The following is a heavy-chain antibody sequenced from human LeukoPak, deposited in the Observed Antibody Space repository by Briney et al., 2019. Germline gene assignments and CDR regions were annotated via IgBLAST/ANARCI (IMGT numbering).Heavy chain of an antibody. J-gene: IGHJ3*02. V-gene: IGHV1-46*01. D-gene: IGHD5-12*01. Sequence: RSSVNVSCKASGYIFISYYMQGLRQAPGRGRAWVAMVYPNRGSKRYPQKFQGTVPVTRDISPSTVYREVSSLSSGGTGVYYCARYGYSAYDYDVFDIWRQGTMVTVSS. CDR2: VYPNRGSK. CDR1: GYIFISYY. CDR3: ARYGYSAYDYDVFDI.